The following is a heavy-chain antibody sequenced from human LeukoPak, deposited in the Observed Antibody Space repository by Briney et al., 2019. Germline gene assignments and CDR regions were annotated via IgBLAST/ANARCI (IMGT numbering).Heavy chain of an antibody. D-gene: IGHD3-9*01. J-gene: IGHJ6*02. CDR1: GGPISSSSYY. CDR2: IYYSGST. Sequence: SETLSLTCTVSGGPISSSSYYWGWIRQPPGKGLEWMGGIYYSGSTYYNPSLKSRVTISVDTSKNQFSLKLSSVTAADTAVYYCARPVLQYFDWLPNGMDVWGQGTTVTVSS. V-gene: IGHV4-39*01. CDR3: ARPVLQYFDWLPNGMDV.